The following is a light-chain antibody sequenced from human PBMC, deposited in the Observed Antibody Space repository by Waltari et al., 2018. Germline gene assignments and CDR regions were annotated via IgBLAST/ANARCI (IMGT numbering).Light chain of an antibody. CDR1: SSDVGRYNF. J-gene: IGLJ2*01. V-gene: IGLV2-14*03. Sequence: QSALTQPASVSGSPGPSITIPCTGPSSDVGRYNFVSWYQQHPGKAPKLIIFDVSNRPSGVSNRFSGSKSGNTASLTISGLQAEDEADYYCSSYISSSTLELFGGGTSLTVL. CDR2: DVS. CDR3: SSYISSSTLEL.